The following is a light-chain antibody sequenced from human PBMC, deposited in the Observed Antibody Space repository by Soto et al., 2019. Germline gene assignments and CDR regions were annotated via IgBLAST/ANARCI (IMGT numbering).Light chain of an antibody. CDR2: GAF. CDR3: HQYDNWPPWT. Sequence: EVLVTQSPATLSVSPGERATLSCRASQSVGSNVAWYQQKPGQAPRLLIYGAFTRATGIPARFSGSGSGTEFTLTISSLQSEDFAVYYCHQYDNWPPWTFGQGTKVEIK. V-gene: IGKV3-15*01. CDR1: QSVGSN. J-gene: IGKJ1*01.